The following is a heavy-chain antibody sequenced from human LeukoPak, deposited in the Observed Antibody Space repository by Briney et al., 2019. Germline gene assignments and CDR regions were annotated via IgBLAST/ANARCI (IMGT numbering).Heavy chain of an antibody. V-gene: IGHV3-21*01. Sequence: GRSLRLSCAASGFTFISYDMNWVRQAPGKGLEWVSSISSSSSYIHYVDSLKGRFTISRDNAQNSLYLQMNSLRAEDTAVYYCARDSSGSYYRFDYWGQGALVTVSS. CDR3: ARDSSGSYYRFDY. CDR2: ISSSSSYI. D-gene: IGHD1-26*01. J-gene: IGHJ4*02. CDR1: GFTFISYD.